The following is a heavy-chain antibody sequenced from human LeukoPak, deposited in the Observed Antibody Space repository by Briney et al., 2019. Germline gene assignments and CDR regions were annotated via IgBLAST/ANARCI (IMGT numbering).Heavy chain of an antibody. Sequence: SETLSLTCTVSGYSISSGYYWGWIRQPPGKGLEWIGSIYHSGSTYYNPSLKSRVTISVDTSKNQFSLKLSSVTAADTAVYYCASGRRFDPWGQGTLVTVSS. D-gene: IGHD1-14*01. CDR3: ASGRRFDP. CDR1: GYSISSGYY. J-gene: IGHJ5*02. CDR2: IYHSGST. V-gene: IGHV4-38-2*02.